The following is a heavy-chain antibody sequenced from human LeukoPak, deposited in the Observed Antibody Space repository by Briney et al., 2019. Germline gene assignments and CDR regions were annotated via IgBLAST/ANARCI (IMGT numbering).Heavy chain of an antibody. CDR3: ASNGDSPYYFDY. CDR2: ISSNGGST. D-gene: IGHD4-17*01. Sequence: GSLRLSCAASGFTFSSYAMHWVRQAPGKGLEYVSAISSNGGSTYYANSVKGRFTISRDNSKNTLYLQMGSLRAEDMAVYYCASNGDSPYYFDYWGQGTLVTVSS. J-gene: IGHJ4*02. CDR1: GFTFSSYA. V-gene: IGHV3-64*01.